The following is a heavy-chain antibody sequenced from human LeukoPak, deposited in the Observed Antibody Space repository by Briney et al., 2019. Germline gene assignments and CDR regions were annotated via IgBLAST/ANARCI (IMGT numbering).Heavy chain of an antibody. CDR2: INWNSGSI. V-gene: IGHV3-9*01. CDR1: GFTFDDYA. J-gene: IGHJ4*02. Sequence: PGGSLRLSCAASGFTFDDYAMHWVRQAPGKGLEWVSGINWNSGSIGYADSVKGRFTISRDNAKNSLYLQMNSLRAEDTALYYCAKDRSSGWTSPDYWGQGTLVTVSS. CDR3: AKDRSSGWTSPDY. D-gene: IGHD6-19*01.